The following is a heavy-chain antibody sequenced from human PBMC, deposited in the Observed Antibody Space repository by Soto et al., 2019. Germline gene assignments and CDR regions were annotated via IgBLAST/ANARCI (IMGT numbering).Heavy chain of an antibody. CDR3: ARQLARSDFWSGYPLAGWFDP. Sequence: SETLALTCTVSGGSISSYYWSWIRRPPGKGLEWIGYIYYSGSTNYNPSLKSRVTISVDTSKNQFSLKLSSVTAADTAVYYCARQLARSDFWSGYPLAGWFDPWGQGTLVTVSS. D-gene: IGHD3-3*01. CDR2: IYYSGST. V-gene: IGHV4-59*08. J-gene: IGHJ5*02. CDR1: GGSISSYY.